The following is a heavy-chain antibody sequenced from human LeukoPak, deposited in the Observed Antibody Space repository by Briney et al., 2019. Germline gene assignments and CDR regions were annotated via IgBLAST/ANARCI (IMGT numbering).Heavy chain of an antibody. D-gene: IGHD2-2*02. CDR3: ARDPTLQYCSSTSCYRVH. CDR1: GFTFSSYW. CDR2: ISSSSSYI. Sequence: GGSLRLSCAASGFTFSSYWMSWVRQAPGKGLEWVSSISSSSSYIYYADSVKGRFTISRDNAKNSLYLQMNSLRAEDTAVYYCARDPTLQYCSSTSCYRVHWGQGTLVTVSS. V-gene: IGHV3-21*01. J-gene: IGHJ4*02.